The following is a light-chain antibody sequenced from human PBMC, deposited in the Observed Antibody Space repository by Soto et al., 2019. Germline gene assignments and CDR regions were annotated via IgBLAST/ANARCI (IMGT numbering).Light chain of an antibody. CDR3: QQYDSYSLT. V-gene: IGKV1-5*03. Sequence: DIQMTQSPSTLSASVGDRVTITCRASQSIRSWLAWYQQKPGKAPKLLIYKASSLESGVPSRFSGSGSGTEFTLTISSLQPDDFATYYCQQYDSYSLTFGGGTKVEIK. J-gene: IGKJ4*01. CDR2: KAS. CDR1: QSIRSW.